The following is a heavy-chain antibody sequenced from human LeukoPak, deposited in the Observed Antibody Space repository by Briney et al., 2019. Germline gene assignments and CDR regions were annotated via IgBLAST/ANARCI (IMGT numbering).Heavy chain of an antibody. CDR1: GGSISSSSYY. V-gene: IGHV4-39*07. CDR2: IYYSGST. J-gene: IGHJ5*02. CDR3: AREGGIQLWFQEGAIEWFDP. Sequence: PSETLSLTCTVSGGSISSSSYYWGWIRQPPGKGLEWIGSIYYSGSTYYNPSLESRVTISVDTSKNQFSLKLSSVTAADTAVYYCAREGGIQLWFQEGAIEWFDPWGQGTLVTVSS. D-gene: IGHD5-18*01.